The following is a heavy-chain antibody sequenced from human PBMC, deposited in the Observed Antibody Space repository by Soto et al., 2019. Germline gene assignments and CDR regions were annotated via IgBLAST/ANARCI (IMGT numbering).Heavy chain of an antibody. Sequence: QVQLVQSGAEVKKPGSSVKVSCKASGGTFSSYAISWVRQAPGQGLEWMGGIIPIFGTANYAQKFQDRVTITADESTSTAYMELSSLRSEDTAVYYCARSIAAAGTRGGYYYGMDVWGQGTTVTVSS. CDR3: ARSIAAAGTRGGYYYGMDV. J-gene: IGHJ6*02. D-gene: IGHD6-13*01. CDR2: IIPIFGTA. CDR1: GGTFSSYA. V-gene: IGHV1-69*01.